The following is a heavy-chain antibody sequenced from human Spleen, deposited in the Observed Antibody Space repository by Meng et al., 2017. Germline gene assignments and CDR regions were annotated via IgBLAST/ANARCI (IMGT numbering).Heavy chain of an antibody. J-gene: IGHJ3*02. CDR2: INGVFGTT. Sequence: SVKVSCKAPGGTFRNSVVGWVRQAPGQGLEWMGGINGVFGTTNYAQKFQGRVTITTDESTSTAYMELSSLRSEDTAVYYCVRISLLRIWDDAFDIWGKGTKVTVSS. D-gene: IGHD2-15*01. CDR1: GGTFRNSV. V-gene: IGHV1-69*05. CDR3: VRISLLRIWDDAFDI.